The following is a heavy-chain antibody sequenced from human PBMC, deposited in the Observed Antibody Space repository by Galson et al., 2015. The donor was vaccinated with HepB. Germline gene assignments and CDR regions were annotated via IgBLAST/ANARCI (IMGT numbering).Heavy chain of an antibody. CDR2: INPNSGGT. CDR3: ARDPSPGYSYGSHFDY. V-gene: IGHV1-2*02. D-gene: IGHD5-18*01. Sequence: SVKVSCKASGYTFTSYYMHWVRQAPGQGLEWMGWINPNSGGTNYAQKFQGRVTMTRDTSISTAYMELSRLRSDDTAVYYCARDPSPGYSYGSHFDYWGQGTLVTVSS. J-gene: IGHJ4*02. CDR1: GYTFTSYY.